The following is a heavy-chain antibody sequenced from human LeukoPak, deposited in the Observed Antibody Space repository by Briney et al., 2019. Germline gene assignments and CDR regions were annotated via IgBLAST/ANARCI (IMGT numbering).Heavy chain of an antibody. CDR3: AREGDSAGWYRPAFRLIDY. Sequence: ASVKVSCKTSGYTFTSYGLYWVRQAPGQGLERMGWISGYNAETNYARKFQGRVTMTTDTSTTTAYMELTSLTSDDTALYYCAREGDSAGWYRPAFRLIDYWGQGTMATVSS. J-gene: IGHJ4*02. CDR2: ISGYNAET. CDR1: GYTFTSYG. D-gene: IGHD6-19*01. V-gene: IGHV1-18*01.